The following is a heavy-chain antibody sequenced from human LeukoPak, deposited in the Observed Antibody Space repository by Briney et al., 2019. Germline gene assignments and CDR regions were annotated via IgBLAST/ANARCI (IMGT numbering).Heavy chain of an antibody. V-gene: IGHV4-4*07. CDR2: IYTSGST. CDR3: ARDRRSTSWYAAGYDY. J-gene: IGHJ4*02. D-gene: IGHD2-2*01. CDR1: GGSISSYY. Sequence: SETLSLTCTVSGGSISSYYWSWIRQPAGKGLEWIGRIYTSGSTNYNPSLKSRATMSVDTSKNQFSLKLSSVTAADTAVYYCARDRRSTSWYAAGYDYWGQGTLVTVSS.